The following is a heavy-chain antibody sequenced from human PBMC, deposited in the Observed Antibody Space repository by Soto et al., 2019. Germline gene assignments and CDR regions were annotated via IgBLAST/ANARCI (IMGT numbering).Heavy chain of an antibody. D-gene: IGHD3-10*01. V-gene: IGHV1-18*01. CDR1: GYMFTNYG. CDR2: ISTYNGDK. CDR3: ARVVTPHSYKSSYYFDY. J-gene: IGHJ4*02. Sequence: ASVKVSCKASGYMFTNYGISWVRQAPGQGLEWMGWISTYNGDKKYAQKFQGRVTMTRDTSTSTVYMELSSLRSEDTAVYYCARVVTPHSYKSSYYFDYWGQGTLVTVSS.